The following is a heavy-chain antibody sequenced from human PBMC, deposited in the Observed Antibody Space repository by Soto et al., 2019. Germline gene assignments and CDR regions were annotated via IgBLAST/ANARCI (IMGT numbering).Heavy chain of an antibody. V-gene: IGHV3-21*05. CDR1: GFTFSIYS. Sequence: PGGSLRLSCAASGFTFSIYSMNWVRQAPGKGLEWVSYIMPGSSHIFYADSVKGRFTISRDNAKSSLYLQMNSLRAEDTAVYYCAGQKDAFHIWGQGTMVTVSS. CDR3: AGQKDAFHI. J-gene: IGHJ3*02. CDR2: IMPGSSHI.